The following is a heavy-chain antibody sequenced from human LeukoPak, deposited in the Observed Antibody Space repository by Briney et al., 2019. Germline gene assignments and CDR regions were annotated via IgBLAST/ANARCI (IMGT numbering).Heavy chain of an antibody. CDR1: GFTFSSYA. CDR3: ARDSGWYYFDY. Sequence: GGSLRLSCAASGFTFSSYAMSWVRQAPGKGLEWVSYISSSGSTIYYADSVKGRFTISRDNAKNSLYLQMNSLRAEDTAVYYCARDSGWYYFDYWGQGTLVTVSS. D-gene: IGHD6-19*01. J-gene: IGHJ4*02. V-gene: IGHV3-48*04. CDR2: ISSSGSTI.